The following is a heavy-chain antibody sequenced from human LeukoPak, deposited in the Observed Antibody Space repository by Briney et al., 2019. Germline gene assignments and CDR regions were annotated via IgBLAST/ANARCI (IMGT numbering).Heavy chain of an antibody. CDR2: ISGSSSHA. J-gene: IGHJ4*02. CDR1: GFTFSDHY. CDR3: AKEFGGYFDY. V-gene: IGHV3-11*06. Sequence: GGSLRLSCVVSGFTFSDHYMTWIRQTPGKGLEWVSYISGSSSHANYADSVKGRFTISRDNSKNTLYLQMNSLRAEDTAVYYCAKEFGGYFDYWGQGTLVTVSS. D-gene: IGHD3-10*01.